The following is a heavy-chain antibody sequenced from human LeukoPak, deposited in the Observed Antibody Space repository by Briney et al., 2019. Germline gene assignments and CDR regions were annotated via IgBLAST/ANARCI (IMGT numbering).Heavy chain of an antibody. D-gene: IGHD5-12*01. CDR3: ARGGYSGYPTPLYYGMDV. V-gene: IGHV4-34*01. Sequence: SETLSLTCSVYGGSFSGYYWSWIRQPPGKGLEWIGEINHSGSTNYNPSLKSRVTISVDTSKNQFSLKLSSVTAADTAVYYCARGGYSGYPTPLYYGMDVWGKGTPVTVSS. CDR1: GGSFSGYY. J-gene: IGHJ6*04. CDR2: INHSGST.